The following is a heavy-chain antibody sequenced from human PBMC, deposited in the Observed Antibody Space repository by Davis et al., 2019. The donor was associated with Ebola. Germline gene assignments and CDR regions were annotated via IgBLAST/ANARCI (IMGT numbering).Heavy chain of an antibody. CDR1: GFSLSNARMG. J-gene: IGHJ5*02. CDR3: ARRLGDIVVVPASNWFDP. Sequence: SGPTLVKPTETLTLTCTVSGFSLSNARMGVSWIRQPPGKALEWLAHIFSNDEKSYSTSLKSRLTISKDTSKSQVVLTMTNMDPVDTATYYCARRLGDIVVVPASNWFDPWGQGTLVTVSS. CDR2: IFSNDEK. D-gene: IGHD2-2*01. V-gene: IGHV2-26*01.